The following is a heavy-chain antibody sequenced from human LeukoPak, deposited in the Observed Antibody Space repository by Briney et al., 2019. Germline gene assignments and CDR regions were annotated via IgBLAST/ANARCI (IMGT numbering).Heavy chain of an antibody. V-gene: IGHV3-23*01. Sequence: PGGSLRLSCAASEFTFSSYAMSWVRPAPGKGLEWVSAISGSGGSTYYADSVKGRFTISRDNSKNTLYLQMNSLRAEDTAVYYCAKYVAGTSADFDYWGQGTLVTVSS. CDR2: ISGSGGST. J-gene: IGHJ4*02. D-gene: IGHD6-19*01. CDR1: EFTFSSYA. CDR3: AKYVAGTSADFDY.